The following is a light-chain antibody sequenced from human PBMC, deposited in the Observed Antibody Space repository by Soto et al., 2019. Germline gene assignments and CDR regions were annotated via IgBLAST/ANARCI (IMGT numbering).Light chain of an antibody. CDR2: DVS. J-gene: IGLJ1*01. V-gene: IGLV2-14*01. CDR3: SSYTSSSTLPYV. Sequence: QSVLTQPASVSGSPGQSITSSCTGASSDAGGYNYVSWYQQHPGKAPKLMIYDVSNRPSGVSNRFSGSKSGNTASLTISGLQAEDEADYYCSSYTSSSTLPYVFGTGTKVTVL. CDR1: SSDAGGYNY.